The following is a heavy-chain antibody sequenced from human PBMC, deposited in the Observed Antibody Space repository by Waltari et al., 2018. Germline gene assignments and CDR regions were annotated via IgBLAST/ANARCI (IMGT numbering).Heavy chain of an antibody. CDR1: GFTFSSYS. CDR2: ISSSSSYI. V-gene: IGHV3-21*01. CDR3: AIFPGSGSYCQCQSN. J-gene: IGHJ4*02. D-gene: IGHD3-10*01. Sequence: EVQLVESGGGLVQPGGSLRLSCAASGFTFSSYSMNWVRQAPGKGLEWVSSISSSSSYIYYADSVKGRFTISRDNAKNSLYLQMNSLRAEDTAVYYCAIFPGSGSYCQCQSNWGQGTLVTVSS.